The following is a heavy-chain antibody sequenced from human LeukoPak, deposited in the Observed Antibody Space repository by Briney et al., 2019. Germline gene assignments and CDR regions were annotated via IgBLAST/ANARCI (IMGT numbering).Heavy chain of an antibody. CDR3: ARVGSSGWYVHPTLDY. CDR1: GYTFTGYY. Sequence: GASVKVSCKASGYTFTGYYMHWVRQAPGQGLEWMGWINPNNGGTNYAQKFQGRVTVTRDTSISTAYTELSRLRSDDTAVYYCARVGSSGWYVHPTLDYWGQGTLVTVSS. J-gene: IGHJ4*02. CDR2: INPNNGGT. D-gene: IGHD6-19*01. V-gene: IGHV1-2*02.